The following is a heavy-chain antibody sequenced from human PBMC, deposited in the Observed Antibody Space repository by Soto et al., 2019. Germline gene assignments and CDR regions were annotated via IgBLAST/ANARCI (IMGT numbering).Heavy chain of an antibody. CDR1: GYTFTGYY. CDR3: ARSRYYYDSSGPYDN. J-gene: IGHJ4*02. D-gene: IGHD3-22*01. V-gene: IGHV1-2*02. CDR2: INPNSGDT. Sequence: QVQLVQSGAEVKKPGASVKVSCKASGYTFTGYYIHWVRQAPGQGLEWMGWINPNSGDTNYAQNLQGSVTMTRDTSITTTYMDLRRLRSDATAVYYCARSRYYYDSSGPYDNWGQGTLVTVSS.